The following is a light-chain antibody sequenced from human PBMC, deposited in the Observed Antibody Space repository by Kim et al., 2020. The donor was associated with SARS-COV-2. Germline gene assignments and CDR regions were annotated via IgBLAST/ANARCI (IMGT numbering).Light chain of an antibody. V-gene: IGLV2-14*03. CDR3: SSYTSSSTLV. CDR2: DVS. CDR1: SSDVGGYNY. Sequence: QSIPIPCPGTSSDVGGYNYVSWYQQHPGKAPKLMIYDVSNRPSGVSNRFSGSKSGNTASLTISGLQAEDEADYYCSSYTSSSTLVFGGGTQLTVL. J-gene: IGLJ2*01.